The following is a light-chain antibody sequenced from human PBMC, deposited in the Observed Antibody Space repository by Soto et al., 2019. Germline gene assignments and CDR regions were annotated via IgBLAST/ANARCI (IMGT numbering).Light chain of an antibody. CDR2: GAS. CDR3: QQYGSSRT. V-gene: IGKV3-20*01. CDR1: QSVSSSY. Sequence: VSCRASQSVSSSYLAWYQQKPGQAPSLLIYGASSRATGIPDRFSGSGSGTDFTLTISRLEPEDFAVYYCQQYGSSRTVGQGTKVEIK. J-gene: IGKJ1*01.